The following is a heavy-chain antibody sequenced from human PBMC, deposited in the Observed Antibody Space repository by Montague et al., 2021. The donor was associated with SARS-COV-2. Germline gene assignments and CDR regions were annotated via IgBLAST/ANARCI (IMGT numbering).Heavy chain of an antibody. CDR3: ARVNYYDSSGYSIYDAFDI. D-gene: IGHD3-22*01. CDR2: IIPIFGTA. Sequence: SVKVSCKASGGTFSSYAISLLRQAPGQGLEWMGGIIPIFGTANYAQKFQGRVTITADGSTSTAYMELSSLRSEDTAVYYCARVNYYDSSGYSIYDAFDIWGQGTMVTVSS. CDR1: GGTFSSYA. J-gene: IGHJ3*02. V-gene: IGHV1-69*13.